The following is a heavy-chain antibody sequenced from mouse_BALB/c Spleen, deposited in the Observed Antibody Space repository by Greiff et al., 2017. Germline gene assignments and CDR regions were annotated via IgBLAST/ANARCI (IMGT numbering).Heavy chain of an antibody. J-gene: IGHJ2*01. D-gene: IGHD2-3*01. Sequence: EVKLVESGAELVKPGASVKLSCTASGFNIKDTYMHWVKQRPEQGLEWIGRIDPANGNTKYDPKFQGKATITADTSSNTAYLQLSSLTSEDTAVYYCARWDGYYWGQGTTLTVSS. CDR1: GFNIKDTY. V-gene: IGHV14-3*02. CDR2: IDPANGNT. CDR3: ARWDGYY.